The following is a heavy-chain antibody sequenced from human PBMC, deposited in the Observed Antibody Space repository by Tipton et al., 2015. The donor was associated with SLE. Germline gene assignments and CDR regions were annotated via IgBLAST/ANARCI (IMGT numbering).Heavy chain of an antibody. V-gene: IGHV4-59*12. CDR3: ARALGVAAGYFDY. CDR2: IYYSGST. Sequence: SLTCTVSGGSISSYYWSWIRQPPGKGLEWIGYIYYSGSTNYNPSLKSRVTISVDTSKNQFSLKLSSVTAADTAVYYCARALGVAAGYFDYWGQGTLVTVSS. CDR1: GGSISSYY. D-gene: IGHD2-15*01. J-gene: IGHJ4*02.